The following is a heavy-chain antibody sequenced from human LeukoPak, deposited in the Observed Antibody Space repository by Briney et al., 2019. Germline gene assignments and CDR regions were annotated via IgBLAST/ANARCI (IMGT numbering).Heavy chain of an antibody. J-gene: IGHJ6*02. CDR1: GYTSTGYY. D-gene: IGHD3-10*01. CDR3: AREDVGEPTRLYYYYGMDV. V-gene: IGHV1-2*02. CDR2: INPNSGGT. Sequence: GSVKVSCKASGYTSTGYYMHWLRRAPGQGLEWMGWINPNSGGTNYAQKFQGRVTMTRDTSISTAYMELSRLRSDDTAVYYCAREDVGEPTRLYYYYGMDVWGQGTTVTVSS.